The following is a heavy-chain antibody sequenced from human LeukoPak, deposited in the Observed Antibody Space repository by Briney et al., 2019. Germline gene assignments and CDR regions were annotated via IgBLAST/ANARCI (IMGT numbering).Heavy chain of an antibody. J-gene: IGHJ5*02. Sequence: PSETLSLTCTVSGGSISSHYWSWIRQPPGKGLEWIGYIYYSGSTNYNPSLKSRVTISVDTSKNQFSLKLSSVTAADTAVYYCASNQDPWGQGTLVTVSS. CDR3: ASNQDP. CDR2: IYYSGST. V-gene: IGHV4-59*08. CDR1: GGSISSHY. D-gene: IGHD2-15*01.